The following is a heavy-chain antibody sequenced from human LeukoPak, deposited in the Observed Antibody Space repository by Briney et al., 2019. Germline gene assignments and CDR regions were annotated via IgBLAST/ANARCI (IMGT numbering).Heavy chain of an antibody. D-gene: IGHD5-12*01. J-gene: IGHJ5*02. V-gene: IGHV1-69*05. CDR1: GGTFSSNA. CDR2: IIPLFGTV. CDR3: ARVPSGYDYTEFDP. Sequence: SVKVSCKASGGTFSSNAFSWVRQAPGQGLEWMGGIIPLFGTVNYAQKFQARVTITTDESKNTAYMELSSLRSGDTAVYYCARVPSGYDYTEFDPWGQGTLVTVSS.